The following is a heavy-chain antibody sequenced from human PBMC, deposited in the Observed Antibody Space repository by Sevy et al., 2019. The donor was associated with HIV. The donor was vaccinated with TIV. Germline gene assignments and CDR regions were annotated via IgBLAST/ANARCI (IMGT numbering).Heavy chain of an antibody. CDR3: TREKQWGLYGMDV. Sequence: GSLRLSCTASGFIFGDYVMTWFRQAPGKGLEWVSFIRTKPYGVTTEYAASVKGRFTISRDDSKSIAYLQMNSLKTEDTGVYYCTREKQWGLYGMDVWGQGTTVTVSS. D-gene: IGHD6-19*01. J-gene: IGHJ6*02. CDR1: GFIFGDYV. V-gene: IGHV3-49*03. CDR2: IRTKPYGVTT.